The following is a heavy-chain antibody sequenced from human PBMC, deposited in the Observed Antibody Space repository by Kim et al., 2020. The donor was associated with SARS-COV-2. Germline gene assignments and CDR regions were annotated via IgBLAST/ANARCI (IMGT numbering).Heavy chain of an antibody. Sequence: VKGRFTISRDNSKNTLYLQMNSLRAEDTAVYYCAKRRVLWFGELLSGVDYWGQGTLVTVSS. CDR3: AKRRVLWFGELLSGVDY. V-gene: IGHV3-23*01. J-gene: IGHJ4*02. D-gene: IGHD3-10*01.